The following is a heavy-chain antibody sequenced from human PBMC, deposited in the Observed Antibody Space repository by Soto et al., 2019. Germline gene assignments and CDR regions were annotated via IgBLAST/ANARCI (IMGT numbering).Heavy chain of an antibody. Sequence: LRLSCAASRFTFSSYAMDWVRQALGKGLEWVAVISHDGSEKYYGDSVKGRFTISRDNPKNTVYLQMNSLRPEDTAVYYCARAAAYFYHYYYAMDVWGQGTAGTVSS. CDR1: RFTFSSYA. J-gene: IGHJ6*02. CDR3: ARAAAYFYHYYYAMDV. D-gene: IGHD6-13*01. CDR2: ISHDGSEK. V-gene: IGHV3-30-3*01.